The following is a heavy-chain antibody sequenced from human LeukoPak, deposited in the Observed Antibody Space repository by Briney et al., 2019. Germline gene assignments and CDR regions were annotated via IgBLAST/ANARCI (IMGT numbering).Heavy chain of an antibody. D-gene: IGHD2-8*01. CDR1: GFTSSSYA. CDR2: ISYDGSNK. Sequence: VRTLRLSCAASGFTSSSYAMHWVRQAPGKGLEWVAVISYDGSNKYYADSVKGRFTISRDNSKNTLYLQMNSLRAEDTAVYYCARDLREYGIDYWGQGTLVTVSS. V-gene: IGHV3-30-3*01. J-gene: IGHJ4*02. CDR3: ARDLREYGIDY.